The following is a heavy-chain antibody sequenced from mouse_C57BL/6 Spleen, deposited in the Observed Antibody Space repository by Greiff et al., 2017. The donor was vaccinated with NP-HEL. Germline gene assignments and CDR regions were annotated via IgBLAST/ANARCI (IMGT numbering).Heavy chain of an antibody. D-gene: IGHD2-3*01. V-gene: IGHV1-64*01. CDR1: GYTFTSYW. CDR2: IHPNSGST. Sequence: VQLQQSGAELVKPGASVKLSCKASGYTFTSYWMHWVKQRPGQGLEWIGMIHPNSGSTNYNEKFKSKATLTVDKSSSTAYMQLSSLTSEDSAVYYCASQGDGYYVGYWGQGTTLTVSS. CDR3: ASQGDGYYVGY. J-gene: IGHJ2*01.